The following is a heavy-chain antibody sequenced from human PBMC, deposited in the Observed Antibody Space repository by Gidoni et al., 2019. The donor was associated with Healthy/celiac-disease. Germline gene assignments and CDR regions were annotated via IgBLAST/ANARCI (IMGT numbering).Heavy chain of an antibody. CDR3: AREALMTGYSSGWYGDYFDY. Sequence: QVQLVQSGAEVKKPGASVQVSCTASGYHFTSYAMHWVRQAPGQRLEWMGWINAGNGNTKYSQKFQGRVTITRDTSASTAYMELSSLRSEDTAVYYCAREALMTGYSSGWYGDYFDYWGQGTLVTVSS. D-gene: IGHD6-19*01. CDR2: INAGNGNT. CDR1: GYHFTSYA. V-gene: IGHV1-3*01. J-gene: IGHJ4*02.